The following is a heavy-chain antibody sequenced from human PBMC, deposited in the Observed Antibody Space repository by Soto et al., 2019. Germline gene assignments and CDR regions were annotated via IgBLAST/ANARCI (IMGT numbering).Heavy chain of an antibody. CDR2: ISYDGSNK. Sequence: TGGSLRLSCAASGFTFSSYAMHWVRQAPGKGLEWVAVISYDGSNKYYADSVKGRFTISRDNSKNTLYLQMNSLRAEDTAVYYCARVGLGYEAFDIWGQGTMVTVSS. D-gene: IGHD5-12*01. J-gene: IGHJ3*02. V-gene: IGHV3-30-3*01. CDR1: GFTFSSYA. CDR3: ARVGLGYEAFDI.